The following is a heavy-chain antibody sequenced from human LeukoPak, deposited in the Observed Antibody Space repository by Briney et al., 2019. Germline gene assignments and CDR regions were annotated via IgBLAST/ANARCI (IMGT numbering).Heavy chain of an antibody. Sequence: ASVKVSCKASGYTFTYYGITWVRQAPGQGLEWMSWISGHNGNTSYAQNLQGRVTMTTDTSTSTAYMELRSLRSDDTAVYYCARGAGYYYDSSGFYYRWFDPWGQGTMVTVSS. CDR1: GYTFTYYG. CDR3: ARGAGYYYDSSGFYYRWFDP. J-gene: IGHJ5*02. D-gene: IGHD3-22*01. CDR2: ISGHNGNT. V-gene: IGHV1-18*01.